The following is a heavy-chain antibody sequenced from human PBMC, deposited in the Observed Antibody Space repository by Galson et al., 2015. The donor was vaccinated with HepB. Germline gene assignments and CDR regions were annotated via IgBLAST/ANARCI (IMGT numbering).Heavy chain of an antibody. J-gene: IGHJ4*02. V-gene: IGHV3-11*06. D-gene: IGHD4-17*01. CDR3: ARVADADYGDHTHFDY. CDR2: ISGSTIYT. CDR1: GFTFSDYY. Sequence: SLRLSCAASGFTFSDYYMSWIHQAPGKGLEWISYISGSTIYTNYAGSVKGRFTISRDNAKNSLYLHLSSVTAEDTAVYYCARVADADYGDHTHFDYWGQGTLVTVSS.